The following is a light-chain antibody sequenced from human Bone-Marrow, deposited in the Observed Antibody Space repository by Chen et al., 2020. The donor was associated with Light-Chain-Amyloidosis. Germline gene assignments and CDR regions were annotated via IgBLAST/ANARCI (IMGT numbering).Light chain of an antibody. CDR2: EVS. J-gene: IGLJ2*01. CDR3: CSYAGSSTLV. Sequence: QSALTQPASVSGSPGQSITISCTGTSSDVGSYNLVSWYQQPPGKAPKLMIYEVSKRPSGVSKRFSGSKSGNTASLTISGLQAEDEADYYCCSYAGSSTLVFGGGTKLTVL. V-gene: IGLV2-23*02. CDR1: SSDVGSYNL.